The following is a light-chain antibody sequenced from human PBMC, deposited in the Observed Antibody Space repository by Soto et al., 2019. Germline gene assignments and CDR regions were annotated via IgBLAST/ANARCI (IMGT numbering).Light chain of an antibody. V-gene: IGLV1-44*01. CDR3: AAWDVSLVV. CDR2: SDN. Sequence: QAVVTQPPSASGTPGQRVTISCSGSSSNIGTNPVIWYQQLPGAAPRLLIYSDNQRPSGVPDRFSGSKSGTSASLAISGLQSEDEADYYCAAWDVSLVVFGGGTKLTVL. CDR1: SSNIGTNP. J-gene: IGLJ2*01.